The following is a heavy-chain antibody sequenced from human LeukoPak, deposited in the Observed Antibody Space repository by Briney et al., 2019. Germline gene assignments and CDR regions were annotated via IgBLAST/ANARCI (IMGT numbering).Heavy chain of an antibody. D-gene: IGHD2-2*01. CDR3: ARGGDTVVQPRTSDAFDI. CDR2: IWYDGSNK. V-gene: IGHV3-33*01. Sequence: GGSLRLYSAASGFTFSSYGMHCVRQAPGKGLEWVAVIWYDGSNKYYADSVKGRFTISRDNSKNTLYLQMNSLRADDTAVYYCARGGDTVVQPRTSDAFDIWGQGTMVTVSS. CDR1: GFTFSSYG. J-gene: IGHJ3*02.